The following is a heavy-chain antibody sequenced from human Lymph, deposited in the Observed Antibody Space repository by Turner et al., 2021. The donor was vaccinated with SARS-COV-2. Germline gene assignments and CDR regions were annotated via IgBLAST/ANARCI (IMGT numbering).Heavy chain of an antibody. CDR2: IYYGGST. J-gene: IGHJ6*02. Sequence: QLQLQESGPGLVKPSETLSLTCTVSGGSISSSSYYWGWYRPPPGKGLVWIWSIYYGGSTYYHPSLKSRVTISVDTSKNHFSLKLSSVTAADTAVYYCARQRLTRYGMDVWGQGTTVIVSS. D-gene: IGHD2-21*02. CDR3: ARQRLTRYGMDV. CDR1: GGSISSSSYY. V-gene: IGHV4-39*01.